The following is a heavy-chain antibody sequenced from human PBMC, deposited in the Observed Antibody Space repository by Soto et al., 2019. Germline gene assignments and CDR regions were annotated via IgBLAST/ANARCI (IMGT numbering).Heavy chain of an antibody. Sequence: GGSLRLSCAASGFTFSSYAMTWVRQAPGKGLEWVSVITKSGGTTYYADSVKGRFTISRDNSKNTLYLQMNSLRAEDTAVYHWATFGEHYYGSGTYYYYGMEVWGQGTTVTVSS. V-gene: IGHV3-23*01. CDR3: ATFGEHYYGSGTYYYYGMEV. CDR2: ITKSGGTT. J-gene: IGHJ6*02. D-gene: IGHD3-10*01. CDR1: GFTFSSYA.